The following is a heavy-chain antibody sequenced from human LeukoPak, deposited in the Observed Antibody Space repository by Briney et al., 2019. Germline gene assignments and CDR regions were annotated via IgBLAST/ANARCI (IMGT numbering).Heavy chain of an antibody. Sequence: ASVKVSCKASGYTFTSYDINWVRQATGQWLEWMGRMNPNSGNTGYAQKFQGRVTITRNTSISTAYMELSSLRSEDTAVYYCARVMRTDTAMVIWGQGTLVTVSS. CDR3: ARVMRTDTAMVI. J-gene: IGHJ4*02. CDR2: MNPNSGNT. CDR1: GYTFTSYD. D-gene: IGHD5-18*01. V-gene: IGHV1-8*03.